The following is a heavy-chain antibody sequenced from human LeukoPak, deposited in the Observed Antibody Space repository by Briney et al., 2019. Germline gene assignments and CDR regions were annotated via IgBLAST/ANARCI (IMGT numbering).Heavy chain of an antibody. Sequence: SETLSLTCTVSGGSISSYYWSWIRQPPGKGLEWIGYIYYTGSTSYNPSLKSRVTISVDTSKNEFSLRLSSVTAADTAVYYCARSGGYSDYLTYLGQGTLVTVSS. CDR3: ARSGGYSDYLTY. V-gene: IGHV4-59*01. CDR2: IYYTGST. J-gene: IGHJ4*02. D-gene: IGHD4-11*01. CDR1: GGSISSYY.